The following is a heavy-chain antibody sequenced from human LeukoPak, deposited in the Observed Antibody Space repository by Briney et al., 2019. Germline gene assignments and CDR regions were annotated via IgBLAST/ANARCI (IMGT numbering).Heavy chain of an antibody. V-gene: IGHV4-39*07. Sequence: SETLSLTCTVSGGSISSSGYYWSWLRQPPGKGLEWIGEINHSGSTNYNPSLKSPVTMSVDTSKNQFSLKLSSVTAADTAVYYCARDEHVLRYFDWFTDNDAFDIWGQGTMVTVSS. CDR3: ARDEHVLRYFDWFTDNDAFDI. CDR2: INHSGST. J-gene: IGHJ3*02. D-gene: IGHD3-9*01. CDR1: GGSISSSGYY.